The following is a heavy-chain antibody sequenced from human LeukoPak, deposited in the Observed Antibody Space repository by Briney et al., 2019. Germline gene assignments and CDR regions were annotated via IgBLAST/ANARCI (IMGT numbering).Heavy chain of an antibody. V-gene: IGHV1-69*06. Sequence: SVKVSCKASGGTFSSYAISWVRQAPGQGLEWMGGIIPIFGTANYAQKFQGRVTITADKSTSTAYMELSSLRSEDTAVYYCAREGGSRDTAMELYYFDYWGQGTLITVSS. CDR1: GGTFSSYA. CDR2: IIPIFGTA. CDR3: AREGGSRDTAMELYYFDY. J-gene: IGHJ4*02. D-gene: IGHD5-18*01.